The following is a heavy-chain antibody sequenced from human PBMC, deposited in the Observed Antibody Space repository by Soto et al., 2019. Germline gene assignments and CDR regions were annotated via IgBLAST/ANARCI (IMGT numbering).Heavy chain of an antibody. CDR1: GYTFTGYY. J-gene: IGHJ4*02. D-gene: IGHD5-18*01. CDR2: INPSGGST. V-gene: IGHV1-46*01. Sequence: ASVKVSCKASGYTFTGYYMHWVRQAPGQGLEWMGIINPSGGSTSYAQKFQGRVTMTRDTSTSTVYMELSSLRSEDTAVYYCAREDSYISGPKNFDYWGQGTLVTVSS. CDR3: AREDSYISGPKNFDY.